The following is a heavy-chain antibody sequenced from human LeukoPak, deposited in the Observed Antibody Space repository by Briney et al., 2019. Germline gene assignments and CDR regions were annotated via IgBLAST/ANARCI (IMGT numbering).Heavy chain of an antibody. J-gene: IGHJ5*02. V-gene: IGHV3-23*01. CDR1: GFIFCNYA. D-gene: IGHD2-21*02. CDR3: VKCDISGCYPLNR. Sequence: GGSLRLSCAGSGFIFCNYAMSWVRQAPGKGLEWVSGIKGNGFDTYYADSVKGRFTVSRYNSKNALYLQMNSLRAEDTAIYYCVKCDISGCYPLNRWGQGTLVTVSS. CDR2: IKGNGFDT.